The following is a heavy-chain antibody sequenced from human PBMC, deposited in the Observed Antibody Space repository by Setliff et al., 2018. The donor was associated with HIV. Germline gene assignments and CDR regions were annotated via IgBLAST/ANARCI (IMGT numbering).Heavy chain of an antibody. V-gene: IGHV4-4*09. J-gene: IGHJ4*02. CDR3: AREVGYYDSSGYYDY. D-gene: IGHD3-22*01. CDR2: IYTSGST. Sequence: SETLSLTCTVSDDPINSFYWSWIRQPPGKGLEWIGYIYTSGSTNYNPSLEGRVTISVDTSKNQFSLKLSSVTAAGTAVYYCAREVGYYDSSGYYDYWGQGTLVTVSS. CDR1: DDPINSFY.